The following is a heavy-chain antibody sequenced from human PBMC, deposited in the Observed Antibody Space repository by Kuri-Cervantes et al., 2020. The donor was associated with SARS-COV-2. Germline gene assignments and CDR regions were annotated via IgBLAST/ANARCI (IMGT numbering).Heavy chain of an antibody. Sequence: ASVKVSCKPADDTFSSYGFSWARQAPGQGLEWMGWISPYTHNTKYAEKLQGRVTMTTDTSTSTAYMELRGLRSDGTAVYYCAGVRGSKYYNGSRYYYYYMDVWGQGTTVTVSS. CDR1: DDTFSSYG. CDR3: AGVRGSKYYNGSRYYYYYMDV. V-gene: IGHV1-18*01. D-gene: IGHD3-10*01. J-gene: IGHJ6*03. CDR2: ISPYTHNT.